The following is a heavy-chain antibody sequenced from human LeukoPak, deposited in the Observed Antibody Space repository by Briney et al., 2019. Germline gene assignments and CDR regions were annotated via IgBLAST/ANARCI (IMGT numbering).Heavy chain of an antibody. D-gene: IGHD1-26*01. V-gene: IGHV3-30*18. J-gene: IGHJ4*02. CDR2: ISYDGSNK. Sequence: PGGSLRLSCAASGLTFSSYGMHWVRQAPGKGLEWVAVISYDGSNKYYADSVKSRFTISRDNSKNTLYLQMNSLRAEDTAVYYCAKDLTETGAMGHWGQGTLVTVSS. CDR3: AKDLTETGAMGH. CDR1: GLTFSSYG.